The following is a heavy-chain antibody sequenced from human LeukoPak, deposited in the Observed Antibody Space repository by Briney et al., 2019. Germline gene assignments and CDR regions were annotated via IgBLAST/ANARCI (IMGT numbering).Heavy chain of an antibody. CDR2: IQYDGSSK. D-gene: IGHD6-19*01. CDR1: GFTFGAFG. J-gene: IGHJ4*02. V-gene: IGHV3-30*02. Sequence: GGSLRLSCAASGFTFGAFGMHWVRQAPGKGLKWVAFIQYDGSSKYFADSVKGRFTISRDNSKNTLYLQMNSLKGEDTAVYYCAKGPPTNVAVPGTSSDYWGQGTLVTVSS. CDR3: AKGPPTNVAVPGTSSDY.